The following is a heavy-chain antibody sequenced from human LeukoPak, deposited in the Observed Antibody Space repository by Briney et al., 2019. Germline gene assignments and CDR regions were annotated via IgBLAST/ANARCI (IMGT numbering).Heavy chain of an antibody. CDR2: ISSSSSYI. D-gene: IGHD1-26*01. Sequence: PGGSLRLSCAASGITFSTYGMSWVRQAPGKGLEWVSSISSSSSYIYYADSVKGRFTISRDNAKNSLYLRMNSLRAEDTAVYYCANWPVGATLGYFDYWGQGTLVTVSS. CDR3: ANWPVGATLGYFDY. CDR1: GITFSTYG. V-gene: IGHV3-21*01. J-gene: IGHJ4*02.